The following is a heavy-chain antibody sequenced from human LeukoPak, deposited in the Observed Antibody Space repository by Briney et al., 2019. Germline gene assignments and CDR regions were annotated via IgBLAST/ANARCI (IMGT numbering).Heavy chain of an antibody. J-gene: IGHJ4*02. CDR1: GFAFSTYT. V-gene: IGHV3-30-3*01. D-gene: IGHD3-10*01. CDR3: ARGEGYYGSGEFDY. CDR2: ISYDGSNK. Sequence: PGGSLRLSCAASGFAFSTYTMHWVRQAPGKGLEWVALISYDGSNKYYADSVKGRFTISRDNSKNTLYLLMNSLRPEDTAVYYCARGEGYYGSGEFDYWGQGTLVTVSS.